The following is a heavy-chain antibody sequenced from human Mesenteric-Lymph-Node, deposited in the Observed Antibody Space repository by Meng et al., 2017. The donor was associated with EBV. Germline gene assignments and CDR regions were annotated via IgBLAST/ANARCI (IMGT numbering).Heavy chain of an antibody. CDR3: TRGPSGIFYFNF. CDR1: GGSVNSGSYF. J-gene: IGHJ4*02. CDR2: IYYSGST. D-gene: IGHD1-26*01. V-gene: IGHV4-61*01. Sequence: QLQESGPGLGKPSETLSLTCTVSGGSVNSGSYFWTWIRQPPGKKLEWIGYIYYSGSTNYNPSLKSRVTVSLDTSKNQFSLKLSSVTAADTAVYYCTRGPSGIFYFNFWGRGTLVTVSS.